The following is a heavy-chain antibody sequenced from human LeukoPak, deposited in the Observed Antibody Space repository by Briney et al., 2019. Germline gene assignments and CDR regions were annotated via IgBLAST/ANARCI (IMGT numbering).Heavy chain of an antibody. J-gene: IGHJ6*02. D-gene: IGHD3-22*01. CDR2: INPNSGGT. CDR1: GYTFTGYY. V-gene: IGHV1-2*02. CDR3: AVSPYDSSGYYRWVYYYYGMDV. Sequence: ASVKVSCKASGYTFTGYYMHWVRQAPGQGLEWMGWINPNSGGTNYAQKFQGRVTMTRDTSISTAYMELSRLRSDDTAVYYCAVSPYDSSGYYRWVYYYYGMDVWGQGTTVTVSS.